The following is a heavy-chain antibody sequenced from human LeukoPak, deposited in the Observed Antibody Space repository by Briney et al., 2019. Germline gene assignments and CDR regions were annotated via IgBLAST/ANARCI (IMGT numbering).Heavy chain of an antibody. Sequence: PSETLSLTCAVYGGSFSGYYWSWVRQPPGKGLEWIGEIYHGGSTNYNPSLKSRVTISVDKSKNQFSLKLSSVTAADTAVYYCARRQWELLHQFSSRLYYYYMDVWGKGTTVTVSS. J-gene: IGHJ6*03. CDR2: IYHGGST. D-gene: IGHD1-26*01. CDR1: GGSFSGYY. V-gene: IGHV4-34*01. CDR3: ARRQWELLHQFSSRLYYYYMDV.